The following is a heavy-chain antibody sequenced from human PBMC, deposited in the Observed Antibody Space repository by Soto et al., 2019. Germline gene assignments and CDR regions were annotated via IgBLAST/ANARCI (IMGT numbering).Heavy chain of an antibody. J-gene: IGHJ4*02. V-gene: IGHV3-74*01. Sequence: EVQLVESGGGLVQPGGSLRLSCAASGFTFSSYWMHWVRQAPGKGLVWVSRISSDGSSTSYAGSVKGRFTISRDNAKNTLYLQMNSLRAEDTAVYYCVRTSLVVAAATREDYWGQGTLVTVSS. CDR1: GFTFSSYW. CDR2: ISSDGSST. D-gene: IGHD2-15*01. CDR3: VRTSLVVAAATREDY.